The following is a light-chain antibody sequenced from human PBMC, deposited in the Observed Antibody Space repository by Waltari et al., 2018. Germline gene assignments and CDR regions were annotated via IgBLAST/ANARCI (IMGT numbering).Light chain of an antibody. CDR1: QSISSW. Sequence: DIQMTQSPSTLSASVGDRVTITCRASQSISSWLAWYQQQPGKAPKLLVYEAASLEIGVPSRISCSGYGTEVTLTISSLHPDDFATYYCQQYNLSPMCTFGQGTKLEIK. CDR2: EAA. J-gene: IGKJ2*02. CDR3: QQYNLSPMCT. V-gene: IGKV1-5*03.